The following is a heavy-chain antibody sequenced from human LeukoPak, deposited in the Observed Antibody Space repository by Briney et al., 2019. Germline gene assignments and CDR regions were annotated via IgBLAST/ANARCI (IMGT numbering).Heavy chain of an antibody. V-gene: IGHV3-7*01. CDR3: ARDHRGYEAFDI. D-gene: IGHD5-12*01. CDR1: GFTFSSYW. CDR2: IKQDGSEK. J-gene: IGHJ3*02. Sequence: PGGSLRLSCAASGFTFSSYWMSWVRQAPGKGLEWVANIKQDGSEKYYVDSVKGRFTISRDNAKNSLYLRMNSLRADDTAVYYCARDHRGYEAFDIWGQGTMVTVSS.